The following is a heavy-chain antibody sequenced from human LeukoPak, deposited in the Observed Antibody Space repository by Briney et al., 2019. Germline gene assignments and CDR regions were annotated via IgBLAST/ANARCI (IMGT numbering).Heavy chain of an antibody. D-gene: IGHD6-13*01. V-gene: IGHV3-74*01. J-gene: IGHJ4*02. CDR1: GSTFSTYW. CDR2: INTDGNST. Sequence: GGSLRLSCAASGSTFSTYWMHWVRPAPGKGLVWVSQINTDGNSTTYADSVKGRFTVSRDNAKNTLYLQMNSLRAEDTAVYYCARELASGDWGQGTLVTVSS. CDR3: ARELASGD.